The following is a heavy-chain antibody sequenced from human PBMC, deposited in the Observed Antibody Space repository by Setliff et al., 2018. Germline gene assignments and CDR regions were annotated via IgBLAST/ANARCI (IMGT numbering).Heavy chain of an antibody. V-gene: IGHV1-2*04. Sequence: GASVKVSCKASGYTFTGYYMHWVRQAPGQGLEWMGWINPNSGGTNYAQKFQGWVTMTRDTSISTAYMELSRLRSDDTAVYYCARHWIKRNRDFWSGYFGYWGQGTLVTVSS. CDR2: INPNSGGT. D-gene: IGHD3-3*01. J-gene: IGHJ4*02. CDR3: ARHWIKRNRDFWSGYFGY. CDR1: GYTFTGYY.